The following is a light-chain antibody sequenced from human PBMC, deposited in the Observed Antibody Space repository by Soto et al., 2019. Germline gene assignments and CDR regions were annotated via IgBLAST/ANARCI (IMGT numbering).Light chain of an antibody. Sequence: AIQMTQSPSSLSASVGDRVTITCRASQVIRNDLGWYQQKPGKAPKLLIYAASSLQSGVPSRFSGSGSGSDFTLTISCLQTDDFVTYYCLQDHNAPWTFGQGTMVEMK. CDR1: QVIRND. V-gene: IGKV1-6*01. J-gene: IGKJ1*01. CDR3: LQDHNAPWT. CDR2: AAS.